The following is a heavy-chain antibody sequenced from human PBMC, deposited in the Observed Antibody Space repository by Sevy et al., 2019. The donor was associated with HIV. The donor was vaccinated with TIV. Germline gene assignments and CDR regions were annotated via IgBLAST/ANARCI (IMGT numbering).Heavy chain of an antibody. J-gene: IGHJ4*02. Sequence: SETVSLTCSVSGASISSYFWSWIRQPPGKGLEWIGYIYYSGSTNYNPSLKSRVTISGDTSKNQFSLKLSSLTAADTAVYYCASYYYGSGSFDYWGQGTLVTVSS. V-gene: IGHV4-59*01. D-gene: IGHD3-10*01. CDR3: ASYYYGSGSFDY. CDR2: IYYSGST. CDR1: GASISSYF.